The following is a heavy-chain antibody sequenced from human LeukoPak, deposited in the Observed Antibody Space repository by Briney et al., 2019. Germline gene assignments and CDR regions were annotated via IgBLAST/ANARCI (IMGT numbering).Heavy chain of an antibody. J-gene: IGHJ4*02. CDR1: GGSISSGSFY. Sequence: SETLSLTCSVSGGSISSGSFYWGWIRQPPGKGLEWIGSIYYSGTTYYNPSLKSRVTISADTSKNQFSLNLNSVTAADTAVYYCVRGSDYYDTSGYYFPSFVSYWGQGTLVTVSS. V-gene: IGHV4-39*07. CDR3: VRGSDYYDTSGYYFPSFVSY. CDR2: IYYSGTT. D-gene: IGHD3-22*01.